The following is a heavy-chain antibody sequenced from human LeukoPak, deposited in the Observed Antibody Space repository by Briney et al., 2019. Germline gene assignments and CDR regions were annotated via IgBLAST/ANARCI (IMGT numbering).Heavy chain of an antibody. CDR1: GGSISSGDYY. CDR2: IYYSGST. J-gene: IGHJ5*02. D-gene: IGHD3-10*01. V-gene: IGHV4-30-4*01. Sequence: SQTLSLTCTVSGGSISSGDYYWRWLRQPPGKGLEWIGYIYYSGSTYYNPSLKSRVTISVDTSKNQFSLKLSSVTAADTAVYYCARFEGLNWFDPWGQGTLVTVSS. CDR3: ARFEGLNWFDP.